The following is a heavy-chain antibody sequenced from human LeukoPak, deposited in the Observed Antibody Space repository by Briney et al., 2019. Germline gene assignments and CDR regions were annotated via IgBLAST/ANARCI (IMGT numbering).Heavy chain of an antibody. V-gene: IGHV1-3*01. D-gene: IGHD2-15*01. CDR2: INAGNGNT. J-gene: IGHJ6*02. CDR1: GYTFTSYA. CDR3: ARGGPLYCSGGSCYSRPYYYYGMDV. Sequence: ASVKVSCKAPGYTFTSYAMHWVRQAPGQRLEWMGWINAGNGNTKYSQKFQGRVTITRDTSASTAYMELSSLRSEDTAVYYCARGGPLYCSGGSCYSRPYYYYGMDVWGQGTTVTVSS.